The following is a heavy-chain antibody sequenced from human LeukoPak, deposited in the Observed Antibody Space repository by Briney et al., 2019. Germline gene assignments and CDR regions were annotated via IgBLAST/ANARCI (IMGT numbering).Heavy chain of an antibody. CDR1: GYTFRNYG. J-gene: IGHJ6*04. V-gene: IGHV1-18*01. D-gene: IGHD4-23*01. CDR2: ISPYNGNT. CDR3: ARGGVTSVVDV. Sequence: ASVKVSCKASGYTFRNYGITWVRQIPGQGLEWMGWISPYNGNTNYAQKLQGRVTMTTDTSTSTAYMELRSLTSDDTAVYYCARGGVTSVVDVWGKGTTVTISS.